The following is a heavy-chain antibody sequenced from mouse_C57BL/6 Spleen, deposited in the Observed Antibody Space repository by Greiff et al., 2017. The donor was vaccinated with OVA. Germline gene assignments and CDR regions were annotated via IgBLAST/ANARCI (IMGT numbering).Heavy chain of an antibody. J-gene: IGHJ4*01. CDR2: INPNYGTT. Sequence: VHVKQSGPELVKPGASVKISCKASGYSFTDYNMNWVKQSNGKSLEWIGVINPNYGTTSYNQKFKGKATLTVDQSSSTAYMQLNSLTSEDSAVYYCARPTTVVSAMDYWGQGTSVTVSS. CDR1: GYSFTDYN. CDR3: ARPTTVVSAMDY. V-gene: IGHV1-39*01. D-gene: IGHD1-1*01.